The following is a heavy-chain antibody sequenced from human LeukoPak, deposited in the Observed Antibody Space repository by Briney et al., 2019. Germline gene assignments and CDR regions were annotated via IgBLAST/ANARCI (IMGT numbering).Heavy chain of an antibody. D-gene: IGHD1-1*01. CDR2: ISSSSSYI. CDR1: GFTFSSYS. V-gene: IGHV3-21*01. J-gene: IGHJ6*03. Sequence: GGSLRLSCAASGFTFSSYSMNWVRQAPGKGLEWVSSISSSSSYIYYADSVRGRFTISRDNAKNSLYLQMNSLRAEDTAVYHCARDRLLEDRDYSYYYYMDVWGKGTTVTVSS. CDR3: ARDRLLEDRDYSYYYYMDV.